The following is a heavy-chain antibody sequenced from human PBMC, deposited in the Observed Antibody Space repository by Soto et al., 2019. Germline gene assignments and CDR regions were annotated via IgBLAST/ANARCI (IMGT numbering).Heavy chain of an antibody. J-gene: IGHJ4*02. D-gene: IGHD2-2*02. CDR3: AKGGYCSSTSCYTIFYFDY. CDR1: GFTFSSYA. CDR2: ISGSGGST. V-gene: IGHV3-23*01. Sequence: PGGSLRLSCAASGFTFSSYAMSWVRQAPGKGLEWVSAISGSGGSTYYADSVKGRFTISRDNSKNTLYLQMNSLRAEDTAVYYCAKGGYCSSTSCYTIFYFDYWGQGTLVTVSS.